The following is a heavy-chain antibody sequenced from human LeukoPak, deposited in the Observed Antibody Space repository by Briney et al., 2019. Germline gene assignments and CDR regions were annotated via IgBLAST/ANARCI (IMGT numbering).Heavy chain of an antibody. V-gene: IGHV1-2*02. Sequence: ASVKVSCKASGYTFTGYYMHWVRQAPGQGLEWMGWINPNSGGTNYAQKFQGRVTMTRDTSISTAYMELSRLRSDDTAVYYCARDPYSGSYYAYFDYWGQGTLVTVSP. CDR1: GYTFTGYY. CDR2: INPNSGGT. CDR3: ARDPYSGSYYAYFDY. D-gene: IGHD1-26*01. J-gene: IGHJ4*02.